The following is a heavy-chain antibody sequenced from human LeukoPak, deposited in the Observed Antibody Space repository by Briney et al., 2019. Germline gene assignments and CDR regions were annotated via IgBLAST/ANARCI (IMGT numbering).Heavy chain of an antibody. CDR2: IYYSGTT. CDR1: GGSISSSSYY. J-gene: IGHJ4*02. D-gene: IGHD5-18*01. V-gene: IGHV4-39*01. Sequence: SETLSLTCTVSGGSISSSSYYWAWIRQPPGKGLEWIASIYYSGTTYYKSSLRSRVTISVDTSKKQFSLKLSSVTAADTAVYYCARKNSYGLHFDYWGQGTLVTVSS. CDR3: ARKNSYGLHFDY.